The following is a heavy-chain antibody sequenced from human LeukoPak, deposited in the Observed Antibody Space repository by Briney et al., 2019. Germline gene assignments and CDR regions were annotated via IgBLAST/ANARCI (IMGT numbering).Heavy chain of an antibody. J-gene: IGHJ6*03. Sequence: PSETLSLTCTVSGGSIDTYYWNWIRQPPGKGLEWIGYVFHTGSTNYNPSLKSRVTISVDTSKNQFSLKVSSVTAADTAVYYCARVFDSGSQAYFYYMDVWGKGTTVTVFS. D-gene: IGHD3-10*01. CDR3: ARVFDSGSQAYFYYMDV. V-gene: IGHV4-59*01. CDR2: VFHTGST. CDR1: GGSIDTYY.